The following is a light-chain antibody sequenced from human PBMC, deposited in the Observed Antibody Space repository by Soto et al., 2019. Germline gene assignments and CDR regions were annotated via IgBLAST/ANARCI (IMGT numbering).Light chain of an antibody. CDR3: QQYNDWPLT. Sequence: EIVMTQSPVTLSVSPGERATLSCRASQSVRSNLAWYQQKPGQAPSLLIYGAFTRATGIPTRFSGTRSGTEFTLTISSLQSEDFALYYCQQYNDWPLTFGQGTKVEV. CDR2: GAF. J-gene: IGKJ1*01. V-gene: IGKV3-15*01. CDR1: QSVRSN.